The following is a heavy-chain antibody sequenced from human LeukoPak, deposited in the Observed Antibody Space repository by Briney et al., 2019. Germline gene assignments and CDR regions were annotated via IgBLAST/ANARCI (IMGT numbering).Heavy chain of an antibody. V-gene: IGHV3-21*01. CDR1: GFTFSSYS. Sequence: GGSLRLSCAASGFTFSSYSMNWVRQAPGKGLEWVSSISSSSSYIYYADSVKGRFTISRDNAKNSLYLQMNSLRAEDTAVYYCARGYIAVAGTLSYWGQGTLSPSPQ. D-gene: IGHD6-19*01. J-gene: IGHJ4*02. CDR2: ISSSSSYI. CDR3: ARGYIAVAGTLSY.